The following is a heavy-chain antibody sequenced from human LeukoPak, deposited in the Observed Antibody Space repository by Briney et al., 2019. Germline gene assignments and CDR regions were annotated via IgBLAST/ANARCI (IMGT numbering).Heavy chain of an antibody. J-gene: IGHJ4*02. CDR1: GGSISSGGYS. Sequence: NPSETLSLTCAVSGGSISSGGYSWSWIRQPPGKGLEWIVYIYHSGSTYYNPSLKSRVTISVDRSKNQFSLKLSSVTAADTAVYYCARVAHDYGDLSYFDYWGQGTLVTVSS. CDR2: IYHSGST. D-gene: IGHD4-17*01. V-gene: IGHV4-30-2*01. CDR3: ARVAHDYGDLSYFDY.